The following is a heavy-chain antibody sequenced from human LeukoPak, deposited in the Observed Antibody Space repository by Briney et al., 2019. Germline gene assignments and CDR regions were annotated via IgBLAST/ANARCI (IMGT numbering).Heavy chain of an antibody. CDR3: ARQFGAMIVVPRWFDP. CDR1: GGSISSSSYY. D-gene: IGHD3-22*01. J-gene: IGHJ5*02. Sequence: SETLSLTCTVSGGSISSSSYYWGWIRQPPGKGLEWIGSIYYSGSTYYNPSLKSRVTISVDTSKNQFSLKLGSVTAADTAVYYCARQFGAMIVVPRWFDPWGQGTLVTVSS. V-gene: IGHV4-39*01. CDR2: IYYSGST.